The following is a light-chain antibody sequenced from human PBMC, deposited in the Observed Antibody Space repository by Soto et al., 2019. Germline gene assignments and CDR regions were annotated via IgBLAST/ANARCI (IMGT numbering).Light chain of an antibody. CDR2: NNN. CDR3: AAWDDSLDGPI. V-gene: IGLV1-44*01. Sequence: QSVLTQPPSASGTPGQSITISCSGSSSNIGSNSVNWYQQLPGTAPKLLIYNNNQRPSGVPDRFSGSKSGTPASLAISGLQSEDESDYYCAAWDDSLDGPIFGTGTKLTVL. CDR1: SSNIGSNS. J-gene: IGLJ1*01.